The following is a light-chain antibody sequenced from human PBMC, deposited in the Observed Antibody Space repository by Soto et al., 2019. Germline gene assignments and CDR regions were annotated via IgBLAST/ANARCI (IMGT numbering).Light chain of an antibody. CDR1: QTVLYSSNNKNY. CDR2: WAS. J-gene: IGKJ4*01. Sequence: DIVLTQSPDSLAVSLGERATINCNSSQTVLYSSNNKNYLAWYQQKPGQPPKLLIYWASIRQSGVPDRISGSGSGTDFTLTISSLQAEDVAVYYCQQYYSTPLTFGGGTKVELK. CDR3: QQYYSTPLT. V-gene: IGKV4-1*01.